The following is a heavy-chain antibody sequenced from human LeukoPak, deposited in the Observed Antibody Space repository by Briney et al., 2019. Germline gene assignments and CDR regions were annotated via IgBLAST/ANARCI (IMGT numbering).Heavy chain of an antibody. CDR2: ISSSSSYI. CDR1: GFTFSSYS. V-gene: IGHV3-21*01. CDR3: ARGRGELLSYNWFDP. D-gene: IGHD1-26*01. Sequence: GGSLRLSCAASGFTFSSYSMNWVRQAPGKGLEWVSSISSSSSYIYYADSVKGRFTISRDNAKNSPYLQMNSLRAEDTAVYYCARGRGELLSYNWFDPWGQGTLVTVSS. J-gene: IGHJ5*02.